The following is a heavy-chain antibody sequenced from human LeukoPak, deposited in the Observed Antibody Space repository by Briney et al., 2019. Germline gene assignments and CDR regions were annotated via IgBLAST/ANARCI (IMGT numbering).Heavy chain of an antibody. J-gene: IGHJ5*02. D-gene: IGHD6-13*01. V-gene: IGHV4-34*01. CDR3: ARGEEAAAGTGIWFDP. Sequence: PSETLSLTCAVYGGSFSGYHWSWIRQPPGKGLEWIGEINHSGSTNYNPSLKSRVTISVDTSKNQFSLKLSSVTAADTAVYYCARGEEAAAGTGIWFDPWGQGTLVTVSS. CDR2: INHSGST. CDR1: GGSFSGYH.